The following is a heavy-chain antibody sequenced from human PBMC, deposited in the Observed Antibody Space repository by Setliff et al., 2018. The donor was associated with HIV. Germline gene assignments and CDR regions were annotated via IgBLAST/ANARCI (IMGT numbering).Heavy chain of an antibody. J-gene: IGHJ3*02. CDR2: IFYGGRT. Sequence: PSETLSLTCTVSGGSISTSSFSWGWVRQSPGRRLEWIGSIFYGGRTYYNPSLRSRLTMSVDTSKIQSSLELRSLTAADTAVYYCARGYGGTYYSDSSGYYYKVDAFDIWGQGTVVTVS. CDR1: GGSISTSSFS. D-gene: IGHD3-22*01. CDR3: ARGYGGTYYSDSSGYYYKVDAFDI. V-gene: IGHV4-39*07.